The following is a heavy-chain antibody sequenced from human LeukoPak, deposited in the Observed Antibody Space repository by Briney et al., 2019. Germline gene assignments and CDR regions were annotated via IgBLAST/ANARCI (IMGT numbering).Heavy chain of an antibody. CDR1: GFTFNRYW. CDR2: IDSDGIST. J-gene: IGHJ4*02. V-gene: IGHV3-74*01. Sequence: GGSLRLSCAASGFTFNRYWMYWVRQAPGKGLVWVSRIDSDGISTNYADSVKGRFTISRGNAKNTLFLQMNSLRAEDTAVYFCARRDYLDNWGQGTLVTVSS. D-gene: IGHD5-24*01. CDR3: ARRDYLDN.